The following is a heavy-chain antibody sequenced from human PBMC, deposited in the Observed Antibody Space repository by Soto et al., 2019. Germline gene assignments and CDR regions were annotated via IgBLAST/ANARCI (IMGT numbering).Heavy chain of an antibody. CDR2: ISSSGSTI. V-gene: IGHV3-48*03. CDR1: GFTFSSYE. J-gene: IGHJ4*02. CDR3: ARYPRGMSYFDY. Sequence: PGGSLRLSCAASGFTFSSYEMNWVRQAPGKGLEWVSYISSSGSTIYYADSVKGRFTISRDNAKNSLYLQMNSLRAEDTAVYYCARYPRGMSYFDYWGQGTLVTVSS.